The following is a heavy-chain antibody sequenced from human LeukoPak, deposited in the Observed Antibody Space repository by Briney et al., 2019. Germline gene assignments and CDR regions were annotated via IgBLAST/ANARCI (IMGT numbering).Heavy chain of an antibody. Sequence: PSETLSLTCTVSGGSISSYYWSWIRQPPGKGLEWIGYIYYSGSTNYNPSLKSRVTISVDTSKNQFSLKLSSVTAADTAVYYCARDLLWFGEPQGYWGQGTLVTVSS. CDR3: ARDLLWFGEPQGY. CDR2: IYYSGST. D-gene: IGHD3-10*01. CDR1: GGSISSYY. V-gene: IGHV4-59*12. J-gene: IGHJ4*02.